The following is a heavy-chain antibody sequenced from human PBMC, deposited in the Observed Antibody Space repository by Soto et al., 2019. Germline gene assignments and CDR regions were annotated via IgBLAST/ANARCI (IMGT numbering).Heavy chain of an antibody. Sequence: GGSLRLSCAASGFPFNNYAMHWVRQAPGKGLEWVAVIWHDGSNEHYADSVKGRFRIARDNSNNTLYLQMNSLRGEDTALYYCARDDLSMLPKFLDYWRLGPRVTVSS. D-gene: IGHD3-10*02. CDR1: GFPFNNYA. J-gene: IGHJ4*02. V-gene: IGHV3-33*01. CDR2: IWHDGSNE. CDR3: ARDDLSMLPKFLDY.